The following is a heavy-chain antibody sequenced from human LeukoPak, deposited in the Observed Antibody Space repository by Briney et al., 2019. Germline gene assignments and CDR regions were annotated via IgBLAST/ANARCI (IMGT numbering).Heavy chain of an antibody. CDR1: GYTFTGYY. V-gene: IGHV1-8*02. J-gene: IGHJ4*02. Sequence: ASVKVSCKASGYTFTGYYMHWVRQAPGQGLEWMGWMNPNSSNTGYAQKFQGRVTMTRNTSIGTAYMELSSLRSEDTAIYYCVRVPPRTTNYAYWGQGTLVTVSS. CDR3: VRVPPRTTNYAY. D-gene: IGHD1-14*01. CDR2: MNPNSSNT.